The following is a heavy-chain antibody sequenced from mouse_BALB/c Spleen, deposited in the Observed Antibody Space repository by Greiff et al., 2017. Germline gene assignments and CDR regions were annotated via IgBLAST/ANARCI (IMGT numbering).Heavy chain of an antibody. CDR1: GFTFSSFG. D-gene: IGHD2-3*01. V-gene: IGHV5-17*02. J-gene: IGHJ4*01. Sequence: EVQRVESGGGLVQPGGSRKLSCAASGFTFSSFGMHWVRQAPEKGLEWVAYISSGSSTIYYADTVKGRFTISRDNPKNTLFLQMTSLRSEDTAMYYCARDDPYAMDYWGQGTSVTVSS. CDR3: ARDDPYAMDY. CDR2: ISSGSSTI.